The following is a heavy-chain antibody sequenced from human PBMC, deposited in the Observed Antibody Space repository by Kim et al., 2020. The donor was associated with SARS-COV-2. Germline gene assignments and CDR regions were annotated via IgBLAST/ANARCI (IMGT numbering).Heavy chain of an antibody. Sequence: SETLSLTCTVSGGSISSYYWSWIRQPPGKGLEWIGYIYYSGSTNYNPSLKSRVTISVDTSKNQFSLKLSSVTAADTAVYYCARVSGGRAYSSGWYLQSYYYYGMDVWGQGTTVTVSS. J-gene: IGHJ6*02. CDR1: GGSISSYY. V-gene: IGHV4-59*01. CDR2: IYYSGST. D-gene: IGHD6-19*01. CDR3: ARVSGGRAYSSGWYLQSYYYYGMDV.